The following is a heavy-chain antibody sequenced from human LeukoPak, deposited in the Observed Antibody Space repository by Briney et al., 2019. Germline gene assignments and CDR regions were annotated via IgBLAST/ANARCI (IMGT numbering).Heavy chain of an antibody. CDR2: IYYSGST. CDR3: ASGDYGDGY. V-gene: IGHV4-39*07. J-gene: IGHJ4*02. D-gene: IGHD4-17*01. Sequence: SETLSLTCTVSGGSINSYNYYWGWIRQPPGKGLEWIGSIYYSGSTNYNPSLKSRVTISVDTSKNQFSLKLSSVTAADTAVYYCASGDYGDGYWGQGTLVTVSS. CDR1: GGSINSYNYY.